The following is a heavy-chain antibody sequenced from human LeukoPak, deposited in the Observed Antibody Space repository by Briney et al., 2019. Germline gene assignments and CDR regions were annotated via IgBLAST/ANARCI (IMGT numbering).Heavy chain of an antibody. Sequence: GGSLRLSCAASGFTFSSYSMNWVRQAPGKGLEWVSSISSSSLYIYYTDSVKGRFTISRDNAQNSLYLQMNSLRAEDTAVYYCARDRGIVGATVDYYMDVWGKGTTVTVSS. D-gene: IGHD1-26*01. CDR2: ISSSSLYI. V-gene: IGHV3-21*01. CDR1: GFTFSSYS. J-gene: IGHJ6*03. CDR3: ARDRGIVGATVDYYMDV.